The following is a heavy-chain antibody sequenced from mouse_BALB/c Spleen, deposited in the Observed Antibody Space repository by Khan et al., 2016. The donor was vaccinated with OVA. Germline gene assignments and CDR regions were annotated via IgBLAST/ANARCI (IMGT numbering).Heavy chain of an antibody. CDR3: TRGGYGSGFAY. J-gene: IGHJ3*01. Sequence: EVELVESGGGLVKPGGSLKLSCAASGFTFSDYYMYWVRQTPEKRLEWVATVSDGGNDTSYPDSVKGRFTISRDNAKNNLYLQMNSLKSEDTAMYYCTRGGYGSGFAYWDQGTLVTVSA. CDR1: GFTFSDYY. D-gene: IGHD1-2*01. CDR2: VSDGGNDT. V-gene: IGHV5-4*02.